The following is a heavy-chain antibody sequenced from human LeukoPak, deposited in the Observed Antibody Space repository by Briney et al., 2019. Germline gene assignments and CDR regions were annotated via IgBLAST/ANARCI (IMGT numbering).Heavy chain of an antibody. CDR3: AKDIAAAGNFGY. D-gene: IGHD6-13*01. V-gene: IGHV3-9*01. CDR1: GFTFGDYA. Sequence: GGSLRLSCTASGFTFGDYALSWVRQAPGKGLEWVSGISWNSGSIGYADSVKGRFTISRDNAKNSLYLQMNSLRAEDTALYYCAKDIAAAGNFGYWGRGTLVTVSS. J-gene: IGHJ4*02. CDR2: ISWNSGSI.